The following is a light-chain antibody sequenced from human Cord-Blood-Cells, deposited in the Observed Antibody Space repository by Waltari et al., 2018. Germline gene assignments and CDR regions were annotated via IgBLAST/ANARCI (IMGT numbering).Light chain of an antibody. J-gene: IGLJ1*01. V-gene: IGLV2-23*03. CDR2: EGS. CDR1: RSDVGSYNL. CDR3: CSYAGSSTFDV. Sequence: QSALTQPASVSGSPGQSITISCTGTRSDVGSYNLVSWYQQHPGNAPKLMIYEGSKRPQGVAIRFSGSKSGNTASLTISGLQAEDEADYFCCSYAGSSTFDVFGTGNKVTVL.